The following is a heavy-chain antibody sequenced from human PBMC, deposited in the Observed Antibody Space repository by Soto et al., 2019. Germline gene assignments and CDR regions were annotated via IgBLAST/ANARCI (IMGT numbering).Heavy chain of an antibody. Sequence: EEQLVESGGGLVQPGGSLRLSCAASGLTFSSYWMTWVRQAPGKGLEWVANIREDGGGKNYVDSVKGRFTISRDNAKNSLYLQMNSLRVEDTAVYYCARGGAIGDDPWGQGTLVTVSS. V-gene: IGHV3-7*01. CDR2: IREDGGGK. CDR3: ARGGAIGDDP. D-gene: IGHD3-10*01. J-gene: IGHJ5*02. CDR1: GLTFSSYW.